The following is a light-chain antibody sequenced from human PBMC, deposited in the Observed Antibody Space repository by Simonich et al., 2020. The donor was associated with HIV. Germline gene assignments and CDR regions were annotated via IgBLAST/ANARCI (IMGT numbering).Light chain of an antibody. CDR2: LGS. CDR1: QSLLHSNGYNY. Sequence: DIVMTQSPLSLPVTPGEPASISCRSSQSLLHSNGYNYLDWYLQRPGQSPQLLIYLGSNRASGVPDRFSGSGSGTDFTLIISRVEAEDVGVYYCMQALQTPITFGQGTRLEMK. CDR3: MQALQTPIT. J-gene: IGKJ5*01. V-gene: IGKV2-28*01.